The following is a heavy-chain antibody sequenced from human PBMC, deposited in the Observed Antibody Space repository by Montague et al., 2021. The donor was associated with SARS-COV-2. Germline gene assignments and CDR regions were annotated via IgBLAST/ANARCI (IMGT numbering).Heavy chain of an antibody. CDR1: GGSVSSGGYY. CDR2: IYYSGST. J-gene: IGHJ4*02. D-gene: IGHD6-13*01. CDR3: ARVSLAAAATRSDY. Sequence: SETLSLTCTVPGGSVSSGGYYWSWIRQPPGKGLEWIGYIYYSGSTXYNPSLKSRVTISLDTSKNQFSLKLTSVTAADTAVYYCARVSLAAAATRSDYWGQGTLVTVSS. V-gene: IGHV4-61*08.